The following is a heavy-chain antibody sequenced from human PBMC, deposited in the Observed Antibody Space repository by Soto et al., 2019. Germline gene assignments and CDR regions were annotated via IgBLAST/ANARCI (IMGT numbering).Heavy chain of an antibody. CDR1: GGSSSSSSYY. CDR3: AGGIAARPLGY. CDR2: IYHSGST. V-gene: IGHV4-39*07. J-gene: IGHJ4*02. Sequence: SETLSLTCTVSGGSSSSSSYYWGWIRQPPGKGLEWIGYIYHSGSTYYNPSLKSRVTISVDRSKNQFSLKLSSVTAADTAVYYCAGGIAARPLGYWGQGTLVTAPQ. D-gene: IGHD6-6*01.